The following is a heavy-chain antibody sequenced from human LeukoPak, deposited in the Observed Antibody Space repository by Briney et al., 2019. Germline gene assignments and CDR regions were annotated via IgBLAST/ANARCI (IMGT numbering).Heavy chain of an antibody. CDR2: IYTSGST. D-gene: IGHD2-2*01. CDR3: ATLVPAANWFDP. Sequence: SETLSLTCTVSGGSISSYYWSWIRQPPGKGLEWIGYIYTSGSTNYNPSPKSRVTISVDTSKNQFSLKLSSVTAADTAVYYCATLVPAANWFDPWGQGTLVTVSS. V-gene: IGHV4-4*09. J-gene: IGHJ5*02. CDR1: GGSISSYY.